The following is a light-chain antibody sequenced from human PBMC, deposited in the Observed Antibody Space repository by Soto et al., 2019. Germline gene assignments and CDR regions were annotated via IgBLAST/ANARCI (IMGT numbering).Light chain of an antibody. J-gene: IGKJ1*01. CDR3: QQYGSSLRT. CDR1: QSVSIH. Sequence: SQSPGTLAVSLGERATLPCRASQSVSIHLAWYQQKPGQAPRLLIYDTSTRATGIPARFSGSGSGTEFTLTISRLEPEDFAVYYCQQYGSSLRTFGQGTKVDIK. V-gene: IGKV3-20*01. CDR2: DTS.